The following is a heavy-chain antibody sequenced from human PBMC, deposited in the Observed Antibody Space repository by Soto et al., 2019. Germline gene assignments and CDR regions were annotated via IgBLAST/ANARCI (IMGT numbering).Heavy chain of an antibody. D-gene: IGHD3-16*01. Sequence: SETLSLTCTVSGGSISSSSYYWGWIRQPPGKGLEWIGSIYYSGSTYYNPSLKSRVTISVDTSKNQFSLKLSSVTAADTAVYYCARTGEGLAPGGLVDEYFQHWGQGTLVTVSS. J-gene: IGHJ1*01. CDR2: IYYSGST. CDR1: GGSISSSSYY. V-gene: IGHV4-39*01. CDR3: ARTGEGLAPGGLVDEYFQH.